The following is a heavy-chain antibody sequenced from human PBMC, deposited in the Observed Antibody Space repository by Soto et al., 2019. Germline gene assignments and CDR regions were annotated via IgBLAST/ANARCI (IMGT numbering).Heavy chain of an antibody. CDR2: IYFSGST. CDR3: ARDSHSQQPHHLWGGGYMDV. D-gene: IGHD6-13*01. Sequence: QLQLEESGPGLVKPSQTLSLTCAVSGGSISNGGYYWSWIRQHPGKGLEWIGSIYFSGSTYYNPSLKSRVTISVATPKNQFSLKLSSVTAADTAVYYCARDSHSQQPHHLWGGGYMDVWGKGTTVTVSS. J-gene: IGHJ6*03. CDR1: GGSISNGGYY. V-gene: IGHV4-31*11.